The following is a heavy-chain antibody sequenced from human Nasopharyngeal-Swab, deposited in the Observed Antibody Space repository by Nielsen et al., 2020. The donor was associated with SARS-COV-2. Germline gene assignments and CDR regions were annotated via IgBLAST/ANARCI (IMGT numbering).Heavy chain of an antibody. V-gene: IGHV2-5*02. D-gene: IGHD3-3*01. CDR1: GFSLSTSGVG. CDR2: LYWDDDK. J-gene: IGHJ4*02. CDR3: AHDSLLFGVVTFDY. Sequence: SGPTLVKPTQTLTLTCTFSGFSLSTSGVGVGWIRQPPGKALEWLALLYWDDDKRYSPSLKSRLTITKDTSKNQVVLTMTNMDPVDTATYYCAHDSLLFGVVTFDYWGQGTLVTVSS.